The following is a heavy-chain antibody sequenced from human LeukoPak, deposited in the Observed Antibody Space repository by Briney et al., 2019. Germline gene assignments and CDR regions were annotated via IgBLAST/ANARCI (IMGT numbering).Heavy chain of an antibody. Sequence: PGGSLRLSCAASGFTFSSYSMNWVRQAPGKGLEWVSSISSSSYIYYADSVKGRFTISRDNAKNSLYLQMNSLRAEDTAVYYCARDLKAFGYNYGMDVWGQGTTVTVSS. CDR3: ARDLKAFGYNYGMDV. CDR2: ISSSSYI. CDR1: GFTFSSYS. J-gene: IGHJ6*02. D-gene: IGHD3-3*01. V-gene: IGHV3-21*01.